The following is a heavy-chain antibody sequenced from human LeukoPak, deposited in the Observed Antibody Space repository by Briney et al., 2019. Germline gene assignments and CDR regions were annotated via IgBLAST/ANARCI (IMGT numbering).Heavy chain of an antibody. J-gene: IGHJ5*02. Sequence: PGESLRLSCAASGFTFSGYAMYWVRQAPEKGLEWVSSIEASGGATYYADFVKGRFTISRDNSKNTFYLQMNSLRAEDTALYYCAKGSGSGWYGWFAPWGQGTLVTVSS. CDR1: GFTFSGYA. CDR3: AKGSGSGWYGWFAP. D-gene: IGHD6-19*01. V-gene: IGHV3-23*01. CDR2: IEASGGAT.